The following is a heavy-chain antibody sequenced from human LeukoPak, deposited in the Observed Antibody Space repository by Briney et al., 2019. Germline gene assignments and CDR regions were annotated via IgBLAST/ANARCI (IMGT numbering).Heavy chain of an antibody. CDR2: IKSKTDGGTT. J-gene: IGHJ4*02. V-gene: IGHV3-15*01. CDR1: GFTFSNAW. CDR3: TTDLRLRTSAPYDY. D-gene: IGHD5-12*01. Sequence: GGSLRLSCAASGFTFSNAWMSWVRQAPGKGLEWVGRIKSKTDGGTTDYAAPVKGRFTISRDDSKSTLYLQMNSLKTEDTAVYYCTTDLRLRTSAPYDYWGQGTLVTVSS.